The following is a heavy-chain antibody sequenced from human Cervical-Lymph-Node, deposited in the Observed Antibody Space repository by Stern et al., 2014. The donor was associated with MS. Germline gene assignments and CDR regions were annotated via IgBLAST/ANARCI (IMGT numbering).Heavy chain of an antibody. V-gene: IGHV1-46*03. CDR2: INPSGGST. J-gene: IGHJ4*02. CDR1: GYTFTSYY. D-gene: IGHD5-18*01. CDR3: ARAADTAMVLGY. Sequence: VQLVESGAEVKKPGASVKVSCKASGYTFTSYYMHWVRQATGQGLEWMGIINPSGGSTSYAQKFQGRVTMTRDTSTSTVYMELSSLRSEDTAMYYCARAADTAMVLGYWGQGTLVTVSS.